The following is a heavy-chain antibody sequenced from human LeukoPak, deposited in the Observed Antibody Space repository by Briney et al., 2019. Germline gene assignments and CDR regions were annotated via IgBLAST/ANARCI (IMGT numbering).Heavy chain of an antibody. CDR3: ARDHLYEYGMDV. CDR2: IYSGGST. CDR1: GFTVSSNY. Sequence: GGSLRLSCAASGFTVSSNYMSWVRQAPGKGLEWVSVIYSGGSTYYADSVKGRFTISRDNSKNTLYLQMNSLRAEDTAVYYCARDHLYEYGMDVWGQGTTVTVSS. J-gene: IGHJ6*02. V-gene: IGHV3-66*01.